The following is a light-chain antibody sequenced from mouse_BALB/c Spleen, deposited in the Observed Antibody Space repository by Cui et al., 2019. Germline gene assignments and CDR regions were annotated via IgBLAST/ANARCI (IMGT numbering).Light chain of an antibody. J-gene: IGKJ5*01. V-gene: IGKV14-111*01. CDR1: QDINSY. CDR2: RAN. CDR3: LQYDDFPST. Sequence: DIKMTQSPSSMYASLGERVTITCKASQDINSYLSWFQQKPGKSPKTLIYRANRLVDGVPSRFSGSGSGQDYSLTISSLEYEDMGIYYCLQYDDFPSTFGAGTKLELK.